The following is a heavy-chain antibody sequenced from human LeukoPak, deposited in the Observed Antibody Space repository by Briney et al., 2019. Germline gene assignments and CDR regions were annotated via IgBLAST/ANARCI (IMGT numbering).Heavy chain of an antibody. CDR2: ISGSGGST. CDR3: AKPSFVSWWLPRFDY. CDR1: GFTFSSYA. Sequence: GRSLRLSCAASGFTFSSYAMSWVRQAPGKGLEWVSAISGSGGSTYYADSVKGRFTISRDNSKNTLYLQMNSLRAEDTAVYYCAKPSFVSWWLPRFDYWGQGTLVTVSS. J-gene: IGHJ4*02. D-gene: IGHD2-8*02. V-gene: IGHV3-23*01.